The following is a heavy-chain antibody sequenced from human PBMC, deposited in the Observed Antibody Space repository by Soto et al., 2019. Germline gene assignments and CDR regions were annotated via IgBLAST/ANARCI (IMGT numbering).Heavy chain of an antibody. J-gene: IGHJ4*02. D-gene: IGHD3-16*01. CDR3: AFGGYDY. CDR1: GFTFSSYA. Sequence: QVQLVESGGGVVQPGRSLRLSCAASGFTFSSYAMHRVRQAPGKGLEGVAVISYDGSNKYYADSVKGRFTISRDNSKNTLYLQMNSLRAEDTAVYYCAFGGYDYWGQGTLVTVSS. CDR2: ISYDGSNK. V-gene: IGHV3-30-3*01.